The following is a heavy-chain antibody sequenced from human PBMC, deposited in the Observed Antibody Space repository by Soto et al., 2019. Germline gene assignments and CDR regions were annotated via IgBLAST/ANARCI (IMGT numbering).Heavy chain of an antibody. CDR1: GFTFRSYW. J-gene: IGHJ3*02. Sequence: PGGSLRLSCAASGFTFRSYWMHWVGRAAGKGLVWVSRISSDGSSTSYAVSVKGRFTISRHNAKHTPYLQMHSLRPEDTAVYHCARGTLWGSSPLFDIWGQGPMVTVSS. V-gene: IGHV3-74*01. CDR2: ISSDGSST. D-gene: IGHD7-27*01. CDR3: ARGTLWGSSPLFDI.